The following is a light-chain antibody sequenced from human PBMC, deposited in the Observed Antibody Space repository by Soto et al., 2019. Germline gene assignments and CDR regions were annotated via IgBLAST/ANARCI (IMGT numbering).Light chain of an antibody. CDR2: AAS. V-gene: IGKV1-39*01. J-gene: IGKJ5*01. CDR1: QTMSSY. Sequence: DVQMTLSPSSLSASVGDRVTITCRASQTMSSYLNWYQQKPETAPKRLIYAASGLQSGVPSRFSASGSGTDFTLTISNLQPEDFAIYYSQHSYNTAIPFGQGTRLEIK. CDR3: QHSYNTAIP.